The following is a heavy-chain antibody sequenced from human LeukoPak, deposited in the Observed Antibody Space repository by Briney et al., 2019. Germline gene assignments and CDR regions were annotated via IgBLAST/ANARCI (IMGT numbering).Heavy chain of an antibody. CDR1: GGSIGRYY. V-gene: IGHV4-59*08. CDR3: ARGGEAAAGKRGGGYMDV. D-gene: IGHD6-13*01. J-gene: IGHJ6*03. CDR2: IYYSGST. Sequence: NSSETLSLTCTVSGGSIGRYYWSWIRQPPGKGLEWIGYIYYSGSTDYNPSLKSRVTISVDTSKNQFSLNLSSVTAADTAVYYCARGGEAAAGKRGGGYMDVWGKGTTVTVSS.